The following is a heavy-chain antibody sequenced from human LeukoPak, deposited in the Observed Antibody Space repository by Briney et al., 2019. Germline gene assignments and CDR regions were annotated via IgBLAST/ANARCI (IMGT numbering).Heavy chain of an antibody. V-gene: IGHV3-74*03. CDR3: ARDVGYRVDD. D-gene: IGHD1-1*01. CDR2: VNKDGSDT. Sequence: GGSLRLSCAASGFRFSDYWMHWVRQAPGKGLVWVSRVNKDGSDTTYADSVKGRFTISRDNAKNTVYLKMRSLTVEDTAVYYCARDVGYRVDDCGQGTLVTVS. CDR1: GFRFSDYW. J-gene: IGHJ4*02.